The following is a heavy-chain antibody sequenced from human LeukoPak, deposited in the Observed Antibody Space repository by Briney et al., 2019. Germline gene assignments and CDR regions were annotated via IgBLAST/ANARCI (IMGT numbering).Heavy chain of an antibody. Sequence: NSGGSLRLSCAASGFTFNDYYMSWIRQAPGKGLEWLSYINIGGTNTRYADSVKGRFTISRDNAKKSLYLEMNNLRAEDTAVYYCATDGAGFDTWGQGVLVTVSS. CDR1: GFTFNDYY. CDR2: INIGGTNT. CDR3: ATDGAGFDT. V-gene: IGHV3-11*01. J-gene: IGHJ5*02.